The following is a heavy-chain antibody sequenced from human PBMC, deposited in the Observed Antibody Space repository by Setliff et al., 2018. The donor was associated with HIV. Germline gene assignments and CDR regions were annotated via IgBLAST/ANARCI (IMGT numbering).Heavy chain of an antibody. CDR1: GGSINSDYSY. V-gene: IGHV4-39*01. D-gene: IGHD2-21*02. CDR2: IYYSGTT. CDR3: ASRGIGVVTMSMPDEFFVH. J-gene: IGHJ1*01. Sequence: PSETLSLTCSVSGGSINSDYSYWGWIRQTPGKGREWIGSIYYSGTTDYNPSLRGRGTISVDRSRNQFSLTLNSVTAADTATYYCASRGIGVVTMSMPDEFFVHWGHGTLVTVSS.